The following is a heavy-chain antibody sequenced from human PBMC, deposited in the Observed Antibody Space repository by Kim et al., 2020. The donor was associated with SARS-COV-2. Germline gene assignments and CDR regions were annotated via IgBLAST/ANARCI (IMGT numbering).Heavy chain of an antibody. CDR2: INHSGST. Sequence: SETLSLTCAVYGGSFSGYYWSWIRQPPGKGLEWIGEINHSGSTNYNPSLKSRVTISVDTSKNQFSLKLSSVTAADTAVYYCARSGYSSSWYLPWWGQGTLVTVSS. D-gene: IGHD6-13*01. CDR1: GGSFSGYY. CDR3: ARSGYSSSWYLPW. V-gene: IGHV4-34*01. J-gene: IGHJ4*02.